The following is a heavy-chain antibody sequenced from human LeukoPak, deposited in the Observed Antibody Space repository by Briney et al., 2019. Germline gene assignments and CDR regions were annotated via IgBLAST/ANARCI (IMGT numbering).Heavy chain of an antibody. V-gene: IGHV3-33*06. J-gene: IGHJ4*02. D-gene: IGHD4-11*01. CDR3: AKDAQRGFDYSISLEY. Sequence: GGSLRLSCAASGFTFSHYGLHRLPQAPGQGLEGVAVIRSDGTNQYYTDSVKGRFTMSRDDSQKTVYLEMSSLRTEDTAMYYCAKDAQRGFDYSISLEYWGPGTLVTVSS. CDR1: GFTFSHYG. CDR2: IRSDGTNQ.